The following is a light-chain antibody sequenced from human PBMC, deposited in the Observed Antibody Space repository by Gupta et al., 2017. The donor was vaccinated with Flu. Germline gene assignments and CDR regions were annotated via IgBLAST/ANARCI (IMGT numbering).Light chain of an antibody. CDR3: QQRSNWPLYT. J-gene: IGKJ2*01. CDR2: DSS. CDR1: QSVSRF. Sequence: ATLFLSPGETATLSCRASQSVSRFLAWYQQKPGQAPRLLIYDSSNRATGIPARFSGSGSGTDFILTISSREPEDFAVYYCQQRSNWPLYTFGQGTKLEIK. V-gene: IGKV3-11*01.